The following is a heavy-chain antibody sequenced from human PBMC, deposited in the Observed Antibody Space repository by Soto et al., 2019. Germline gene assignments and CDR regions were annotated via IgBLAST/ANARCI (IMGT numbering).Heavy chain of an antibody. Sequence: GESLVISCKGSGYSFAGYWITWVRQKPGKGLEWMGRIDPSDSQTYYSPSFRGHVTISVTKSITTVFLQWSSLRASDTAMYYCARQIYDSDTGPNFKYYFDSWGQGTPVTVSS. CDR2: IDPSDSQT. J-gene: IGHJ4*02. D-gene: IGHD3-22*01. CDR1: GYSFAGYW. V-gene: IGHV5-10-1*01. CDR3: ARQIYDSDTGPNFKYYFDS.